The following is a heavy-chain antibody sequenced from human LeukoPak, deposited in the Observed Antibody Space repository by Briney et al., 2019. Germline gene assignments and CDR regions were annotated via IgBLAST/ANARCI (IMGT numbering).Heavy chain of an antibody. D-gene: IGHD2-15*01. CDR1: GGSVNSYY. CDR2: IYTSGST. Sequence: SETLSLTCTVSGGSVNSYYWSWIRQPPGKGLVWIGYIYTSGSTNYNPSLKSRVTISVDTSKNQFSLKLTSVTAADTAVYYCARGVRAAPDWGQGTLVTVSS. V-gene: IGHV4-59*02. CDR3: ARGVRAAPD. J-gene: IGHJ4*02.